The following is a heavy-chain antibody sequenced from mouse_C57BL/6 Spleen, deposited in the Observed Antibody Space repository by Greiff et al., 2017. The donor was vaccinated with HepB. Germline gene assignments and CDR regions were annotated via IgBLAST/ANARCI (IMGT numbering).Heavy chain of an antibody. D-gene: IGHD1-1*01. CDR1: GYTFTSYG. Sequence: LQESGAELARPGASVKLSCKASGYTFTSYGISWVKQRTGQGLEWIGEIYPRSGNTYYNEKFKGKATLTADKSSSTAYMELRSLTSEDSAVYFCARSYGSSYRYFDVWGTGTTVTVSS. J-gene: IGHJ1*03. CDR2: IYPRSGNT. CDR3: ARSYGSSYRYFDV. V-gene: IGHV1-81*01.